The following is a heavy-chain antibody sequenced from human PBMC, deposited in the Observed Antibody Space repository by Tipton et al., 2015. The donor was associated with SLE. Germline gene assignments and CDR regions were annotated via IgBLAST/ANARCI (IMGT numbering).Heavy chain of an antibody. V-gene: IGHV4-39*01. J-gene: IGHJ4*02. Sequence: TLSLTCSVSGDSISRSGYYWGWIRQPPGKGLEWIGSIDYSGDTHYNPSLKSRVTMSVDTSANQFSLKVTSVIAADTAMYYCARGQHQFGRFDYWGQGTLVTVSS. CDR1: GDSISRSGYY. CDR3: ARGQHQFGRFDY. D-gene: IGHD3/OR15-3a*01. CDR2: IDYSGDT.